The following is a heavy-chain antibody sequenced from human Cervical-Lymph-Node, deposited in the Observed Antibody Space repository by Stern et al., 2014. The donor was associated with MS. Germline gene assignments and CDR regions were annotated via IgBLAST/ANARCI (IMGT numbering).Heavy chain of an antibody. V-gene: IGHV3-74*01. J-gene: IGHJ4*02. D-gene: IGHD6-6*01. CDR1: GFTLRTYW. Sequence: EVQLVESGGGLVQPGGSLRLSCAASGFTLRTYWMHWVRQTPGKGLVWVSRTDRNGTYTDSADSGNGRFSISRDNAKNTLYLQMNSLRAEDTSVYFCARDVAGRSSYWGQGTLVTVSS. CDR2: TDRNGTYT. CDR3: ARDVAGRSSY.